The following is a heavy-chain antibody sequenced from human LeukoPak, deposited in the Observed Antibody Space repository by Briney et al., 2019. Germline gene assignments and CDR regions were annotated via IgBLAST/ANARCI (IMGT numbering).Heavy chain of an antibody. CDR1: GYSISSGYY. D-gene: IGHD3-3*01. V-gene: IGHV4-38-2*02. CDR3: ARESRVVINLVDY. CDR2: IYHSGST. J-gene: IGHJ4*02. Sequence: SETLSLTCTVSGYSISSGYYWGWIRQPPGKGLEWIGSIYHSGSTYYNPSLKSRVTISVDTSKNQFSLRLSSVTAADTAVYYCARESRVVINLVDYWGQGTLVTVSS.